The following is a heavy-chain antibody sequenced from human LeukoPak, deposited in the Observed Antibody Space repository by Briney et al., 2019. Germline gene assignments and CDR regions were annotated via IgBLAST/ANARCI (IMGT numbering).Heavy chain of an antibody. Sequence: PGGSLRLSCAASGFTFSSYGMHWVRQAPGKGLEWVAFIRYDGSNKYYADSVKGRFTISRGNSKNTLYLQMNSLRAEDTAVYYCAKDLGVSVVPAARRFDPWGQGTLVTVSS. CDR3: AKDLGVSVVPAARRFDP. CDR1: GFTFSSYG. CDR2: IRYDGSNK. J-gene: IGHJ5*02. D-gene: IGHD2-2*01. V-gene: IGHV3-30*02.